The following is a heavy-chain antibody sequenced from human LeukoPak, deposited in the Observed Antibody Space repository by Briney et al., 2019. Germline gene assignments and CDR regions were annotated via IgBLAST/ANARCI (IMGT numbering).Heavy chain of an antibody. CDR1: GYTFTGYY. Sequence: ASVKVSCKASGYTFTGYYMHWVRQAPGQGLEWMGWINPNSGGTNYAQKFQGWVTMTRDTSISTAYMELSRLRSDDTAVYYCARGSYYYDSSGYYLNWGQGTLVTVSS. CDR3: ARGSYYYDSSGYYLN. CDR2: INPNSGGT. J-gene: IGHJ4*02. V-gene: IGHV1-2*04. D-gene: IGHD3-22*01.